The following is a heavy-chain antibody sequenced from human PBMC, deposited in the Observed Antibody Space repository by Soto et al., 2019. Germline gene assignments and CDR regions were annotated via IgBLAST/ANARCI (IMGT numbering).Heavy chain of an antibody. V-gene: IGHV1-69*06. CDR2: IIPISGAA. J-gene: IGHJ4*02. CDR3: ARDMTRSVVPYFDF. D-gene: IGHD2-21*01. CDR1: GGTFSNYV. Sequence: QVQLVQSGAEVKKPGSSVKVSCKASGGTFSNYVVNWVRQAPGQGLEWMGRIIPISGAANYAQKFQGRVTITADKSTSTSCMELSSLRSEDTAVYYCARDMTRSVVPYFDFWGQGPLVTVSS.